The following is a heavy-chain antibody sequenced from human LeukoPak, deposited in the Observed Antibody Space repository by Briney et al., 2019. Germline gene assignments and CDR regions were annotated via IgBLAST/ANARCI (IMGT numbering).Heavy chain of an antibody. CDR1: GYTFTSYG. V-gene: IGHV1-18*01. D-gene: IGHD3-10*01. Sequence: ASVKVSCKASGYTFTSYGISWVRQAPGQGLEWMGWISAYNGNTNYAQKLQGRVTMTTDTSTSTAFMELRSLRSDDTAVYYCARSGHRRYYYTSGPDYWGQGTLVTVSS. CDR3: ARSGHRRYYYTSGPDY. CDR2: ISAYNGNT. J-gene: IGHJ4*02.